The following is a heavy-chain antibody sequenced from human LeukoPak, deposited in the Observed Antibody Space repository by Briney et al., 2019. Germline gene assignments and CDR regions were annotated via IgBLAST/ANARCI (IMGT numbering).Heavy chain of an antibody. J-gene: IGHJ5*02. CDR1: GGSFSGYY. CDR2: INHSGST. CDR3: ARDRLKGYYGSGSYYS. Sequence: SETLSLTCAVYGGSFSGYYWSWIRQPPGKGLEWIGEINHSGSTNYNPSLKSRVTISVDTSKNQFSLKLSSVTAADTAMYYCARDRLKGYYGSGSYYSWGQGTLVTVSS. V-gene: IGHV4-34*01. D-gene: IGHD3-10*01.